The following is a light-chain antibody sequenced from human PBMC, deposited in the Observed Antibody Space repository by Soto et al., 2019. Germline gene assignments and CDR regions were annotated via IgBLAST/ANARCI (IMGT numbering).Light chain of an antibody. Sequence: ATGVPARFSGTGSETDFTLTISGLQSEDSAVYFCQQYNNWLFSFGQGTRLEIK. J-gene: IGKJ5*01. V-gene: IGKV3-15*01. CDR3: QQYNNWLFS.